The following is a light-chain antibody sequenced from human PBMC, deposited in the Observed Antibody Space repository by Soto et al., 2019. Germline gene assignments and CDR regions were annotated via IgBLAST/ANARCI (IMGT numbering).Light chain of an antibody. CDR2: AAS. CDR1: QAISSY. V-gene: IGKV1-9*01. CDR3: QQLNSFPIT. Sequence: DMQMSHFPPSLSASSLDGGCITCLASQAISSYLAWYQQKPGRAPKLLIYAASTLQSGVPSRFSGSGSGTEFTLTITSLQPEDFATYYCQQLNSFPITFGQGTRLEIK. J-gene: IGKJ5*01.